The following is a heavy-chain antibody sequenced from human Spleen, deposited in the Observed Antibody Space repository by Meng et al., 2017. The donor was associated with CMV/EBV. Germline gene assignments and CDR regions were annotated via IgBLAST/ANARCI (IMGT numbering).Heavy chain of an antibody. D-gene: IGHD5-18*01. CDR2: INPNSGGT. V-gene: IGHV1-2*02. Sequence: SVKVSCQASGYTFTGYYMHWVRQAPGQGLEWMGWINPNSGGTNYAQKFQGRVTMTRDTSISTAYMELSRLRSDDTAVYYCTRALVDTAMVTVDYWGQGTLVTVSS. J-gene: IGHJ4*02. CDR1: GYTFTGYY. CDR3: TRALVDTAMVTVDY.